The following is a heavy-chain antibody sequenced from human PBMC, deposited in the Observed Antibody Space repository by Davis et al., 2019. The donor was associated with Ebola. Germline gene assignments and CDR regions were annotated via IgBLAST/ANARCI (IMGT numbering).Heavy chain of an antibody. CDR3: ARGGLWRYDSSGYYSY. V-gene: IGHV4-34*01. D-gene: IGHD3-22*01. Sequence: SETLSLTCAVYGGSFSGYYWNWIRQPPGKGLEWIGEINHSGSTNYNPSLKSRVTISVDTSKNQFSLKLNSVTAADTAVYYCARGGLWRYDSSGYYSYWGQGTLVTVSS. CDR2: INHSGST. CDR1: GGSFSGYY. J-gene: IGHJ4*02.